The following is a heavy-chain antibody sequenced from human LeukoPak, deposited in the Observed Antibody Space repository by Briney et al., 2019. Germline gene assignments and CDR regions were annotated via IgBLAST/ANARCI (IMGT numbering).Heavy chain of an antibody. J-gene: IGHJ5*02. D-gene: IGHD3-22*01. CDR1: GYTFTSYA. CDR3: ARDRGDYYDSSGYPWFDP. CDR2: INTNTGNP. Sequence: ASVKVSCKASGYTFTSYAMNWVRKAPGQGLEWMGWINTNTGNPTYAQGFTGRFVFSLDTSVSTAYLQISSLKAEDTAVYYCARDRGDYYDSSGYPWFDPWGQGTLVTVSS. V-gene: IGHV7-4-1*02.